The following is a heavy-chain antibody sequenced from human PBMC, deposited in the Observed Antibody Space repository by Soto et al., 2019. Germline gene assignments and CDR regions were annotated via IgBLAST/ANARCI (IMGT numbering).Heavy chain of an antibody. CDR1: GFTFSSYA. Sequence: EVQLLESGGGLVQPGGSLRLSCAASGFTFSSYAMSWVRQAPGKGLEWVSAISGSGGSTYYADSVKGRFTISRDNSKNTLYLQMNSLRAEDTAVYCCAKDQTIFGVVQKDYWGQGTLVTVSS. V-gene: IGHV3-23*01. J-gene: IGHJ4*02. CDR2: ISGSGGST. CDR3: AKDQTIFGVVQKDY. D-gene: IGHD3-3*01.